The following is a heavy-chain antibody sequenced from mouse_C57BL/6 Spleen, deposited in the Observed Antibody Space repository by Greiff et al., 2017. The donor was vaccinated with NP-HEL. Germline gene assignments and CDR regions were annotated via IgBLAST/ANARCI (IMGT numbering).Heavy chain of an antibody. CDR3: AREVVGYYAMDY. V-gene: IGHV1-55*01. J-gene: IGHJ4*01. CDR2: IYPGSGST. Sequence: RPGQGLEWIGDIYPGSGSTNYNEKFKSKATLTVDTSSSTAYMQLSSLTSEDSAVYYCAREVVGYYAMDYWGQGTSVTVSS. D-gene: IGHD1-1*01.